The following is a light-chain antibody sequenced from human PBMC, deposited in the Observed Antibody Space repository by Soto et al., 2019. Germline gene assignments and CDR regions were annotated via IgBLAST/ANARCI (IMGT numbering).Light chain of an antibody. J-gene: IGKJ3*01. Sequence: DIQMTQSPSSLSASVGDRVTITCRASQSISSYLNWYQQKPGKTPKLLIYAAPSLQSGVPTRFSGSGSGTDFPLTISRLQPADFATYYCQQSYSTPPRTFGPGTKVDIK. CDR2: AAP. CDR1: QSISSY. V-gene: IGKV1-39*01. CDR3: QQSYSTPPRT.